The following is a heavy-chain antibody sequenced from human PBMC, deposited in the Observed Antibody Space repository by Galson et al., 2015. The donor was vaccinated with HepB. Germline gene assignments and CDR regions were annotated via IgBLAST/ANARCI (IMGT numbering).Heavy chain of an antibody. J-gene: IGHJ4*02. CDR2: INPNSGGT. D-gene: IGHD5-18*01. V-gene: IGHV1-2*04. CDR1: GYTFTGYY. Sequence: SVKVSCKASGYTFTGYYMHWVRQAPGQGLEWMGWINPNSGGTNYAQKFQGWVTMTRDTSISTAYMELSRLRSDDTAVYYCAREDSGYDTGGRKKRGYSYGYYYWGQGTLVTVSS. CDR3: AREDSGYDTGGRKKRGYSYGYYY.